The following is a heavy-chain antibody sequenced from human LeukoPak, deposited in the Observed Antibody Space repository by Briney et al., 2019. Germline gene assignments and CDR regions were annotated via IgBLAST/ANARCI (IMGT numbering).Heavy chain of an antibody. D-gene: IGHD5-12*01. J-gene: IGHJ4*02. Sequence: ASVKVACKVCGYTLTELAIHWVRQAPGKGLEWMGGFDPEDVETIYAQKFQGRVTMTEDTYTDTAYMELSSLRSEDTAVYYCATYSGYAAYWGQGTLVSVSS. CDR3: ATYSGYAAY. V-gene: IGHV1-24*01. CDR2: FDPEDVET. CDR1: GYTLTELA.